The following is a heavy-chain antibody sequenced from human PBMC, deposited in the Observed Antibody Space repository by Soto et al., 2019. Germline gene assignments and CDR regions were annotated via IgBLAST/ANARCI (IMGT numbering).Heavy chain of an antibody. Sequence: QVQLVQSGTEVKKPGSSVKVSCKASGGSFSSYAFSWVRQAPGQGLEWMGGIIPILGTPNYAQKFQGRVKLTADESTSTAYMELSSLISEDTAVYYCARDGGRYYDSSGSFDHWGQGTLVTVSS. J-gene: IGHJ4*02. CDR1: GGSFSSYA. D-gene: IGHD3-22*01. V-gene: IGHV1-69*01. CDR2: IIPILGTP. CDR3: ARDGGRYYDSSGSFDH.